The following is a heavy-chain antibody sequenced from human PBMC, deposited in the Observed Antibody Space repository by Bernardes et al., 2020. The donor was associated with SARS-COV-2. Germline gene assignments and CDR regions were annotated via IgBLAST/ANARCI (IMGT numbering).Heavy chain of an antibody. D-gene: IGHD4-17*01. CDR1: GGSISSYY. CDR3: SRDPLEYGDYNKGYYYYVMDV. V-gene: IGHV4-4*07. J-gene: IGHJ6*02. Sequence: SETLSLTCTVSGGSISSYYWSWIRQPAGKGLEWIGRIYTSGSTNYNPSLKSRVTMSVDTSKNQFSLKLSSVTAADTAVYYCSRDPLEYGDYNKGYYYYVMDVWGQGTTVTVSS. CDR2: IYTSGST.